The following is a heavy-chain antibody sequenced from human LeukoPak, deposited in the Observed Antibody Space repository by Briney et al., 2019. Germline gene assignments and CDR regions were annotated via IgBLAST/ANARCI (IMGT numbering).Heavy chain of an antibody. D-gene: IGHD1-26*01. V-gene: IGHV1-18*04. J-gene: IGHJ3*02. CDR2: INPNSGNT. CDR1: GYTFTGYY. CDR3: ARTALRWELLKGAFDI. Sequence: GASVKVSCKASGYTFTGYYMHWVRQAPGQGLEWMGWINPNSGNTNYAQKLQGRVTMTTDTSTSTAYMELRSLRSDDTAVYYCARTALRWELLKGAFDIWGQGTMVTVSS.